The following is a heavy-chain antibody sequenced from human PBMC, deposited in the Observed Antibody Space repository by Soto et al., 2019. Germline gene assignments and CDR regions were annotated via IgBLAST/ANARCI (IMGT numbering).Heavy chain of an antibody. Sequence: GGSLRLSCAASGFTVSSNYMSWVRQAPGKGLEWVSVIYSGGSTYYADSVKGRFTISRDNSKNTLYLQMNSLRAEDTAVYYCARDEEYDPSMIYYGMDVWGQGTTVTVSS. J-gene: IGHJ6*02. CDR2: IYSGGST. CDR1: GFTVSSNY. CDR3: ARDEEYDPSMIYYGMDV. V-gene: IGHV3-53*01. D-gene: IGHD1-1*01.